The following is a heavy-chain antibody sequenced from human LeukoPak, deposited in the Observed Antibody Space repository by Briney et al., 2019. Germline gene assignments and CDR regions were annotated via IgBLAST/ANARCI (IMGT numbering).Heavy chain of an antibody. CDR3: ARGSTLIRGFDY. Sequence: NPSETLSLTCTVSGGSISSGDYYWNWIRQHPEKSLEWIGYIFYSGSAYYNPSLKSRVTISVDTSKNQFSLKLSSVTAADTAVYYCARGSTLIRGFDYWGQGTLVTVSS. CDR1: GGSISSGDYY. J-gene: IGHJ4*02. V-gene: IGHV4-31*03. D-gene: IGHD3-10*01. CDR2: IFYSGSA.